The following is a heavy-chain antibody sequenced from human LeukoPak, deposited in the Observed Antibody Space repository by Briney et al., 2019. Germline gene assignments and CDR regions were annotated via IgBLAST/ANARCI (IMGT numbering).Heavy chain of an antibody. V-gene: IGHV4-4*07. Sequence: PSETLSLTCTVSGGSINSYYWSWIRQPAGKGLEWIGRIYSSGSTNYNPSLKSRVSMSVDTSKNQFSLKLTSVTAADTAVYYCARGGKATVVTMWGQGILVTLSS. CDR3: ARGGKATVVTM. CDR2: IYSSGST. CDR1: GGSINSYY. D-gene: IGHD4-23*01. J-gene: IGHJ4*02.